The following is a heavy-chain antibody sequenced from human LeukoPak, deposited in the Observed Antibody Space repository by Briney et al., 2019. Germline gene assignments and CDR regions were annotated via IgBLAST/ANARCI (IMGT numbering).Heavy chain of an antibody. CDR3: ARDLPGIAAAGFDY. J-gene: IGHJ4*02. CDR2: INPNSGGT. V-gene: IGHV1-2*02. CDR1: GYTFTGYY. D-gene: IGHD6-13*01. Sequence: ASVKVSCKASGYTFTGYYMHWVRQAPGQGLGWMGWINPNSGGTNYAQKFQGRDTMTRDTSISTAYMELSSLRSDDTAVYYCARDLPGIAAAGFDYWGQGTLVTVSS.